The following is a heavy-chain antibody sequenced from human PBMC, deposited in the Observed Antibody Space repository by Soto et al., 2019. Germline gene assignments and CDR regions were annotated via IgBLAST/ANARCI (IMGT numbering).Heavy chain of an antibody. CDR1: GFTFSDYA. Sequence: GGSLRLSCTASGFTFSDYAMSWVRQAPGKGLEWVGFIRSNAYGGTAEYAASVKGRFTISRDDSKSIAYLQMNSLKSEDTALYYCTRDLSPPSSCGGDCYGMDVWGQGTTVTVSS. J-gene: IGHJ6*02. V-gene: IGHV3-49*04. CDR3: TRDLSPPSSCGGDCYGMDV. CDR2: IRSNAYGGTA. D-gene: IGHD2-21*01.